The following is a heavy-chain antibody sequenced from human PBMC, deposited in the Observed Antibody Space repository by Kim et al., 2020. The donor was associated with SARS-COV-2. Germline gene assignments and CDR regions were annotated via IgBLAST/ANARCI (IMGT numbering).Heavy chain of an antibody. Sequence: GESLKISCKGSGYSFTSYWISWVRQMPGKGLEWMGRIDPSDSYTNYSPSFQGHVTISADKSISTAYLQWSSLKASDTAMYYCARRASYYESWYYFDYWGQGTLVTVSS. CDR1: GYSFTSYW. CDR2: IDPSDSYT. V-gene: IGHV5-10-1*01. J-gene: IGHJ4*02. D-gene: IGHD1-26*01. CDR3: ARRASYYESWYYFDY.